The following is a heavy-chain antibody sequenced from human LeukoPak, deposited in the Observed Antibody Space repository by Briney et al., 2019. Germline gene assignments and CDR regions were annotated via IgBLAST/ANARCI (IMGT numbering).Heavy chain of an antibody. V-gene: IGHV3-53*01. CDR1: GFTVSSNY. Sequence: GGSLRLSCAASGFTVSSNYMSWVRQAPGKGLEWVSIIYSCGSTYYADSVKGRFTISRDNSKNTLYLQMNSLRAEDTAVYYCVRRDYGDYTLFDYWGQGTLVTVSS. D-gene: IGHD4-17*01. J-gene: IGHJ4*02. CDR3: VRRDYGDYTLFDY. CDR2: IYSCGST.